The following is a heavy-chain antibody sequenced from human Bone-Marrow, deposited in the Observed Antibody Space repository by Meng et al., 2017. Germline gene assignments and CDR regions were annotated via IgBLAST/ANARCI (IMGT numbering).Heavy chain of an antibody. J-gene: IGHJ4*02. CDR2: IKSETDGGTT. V-gene: IGHV3-15*01. D-gene: IGHD6-13*01. Sequence: GESLKISCAASGFTFSNAWMSWVRQAPGKGLEWVGRIKSETDGGTTDYAAPVKGRFTISRDDSKNTLYLQMDSLITEDTAVYFCATGAAAADHWGQGTLVTVSS. CDR3: ATGAAAADH. CDR1: GFTFSNAW.